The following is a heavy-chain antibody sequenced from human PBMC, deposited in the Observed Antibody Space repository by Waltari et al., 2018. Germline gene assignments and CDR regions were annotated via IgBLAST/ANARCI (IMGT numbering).Heavy chain of an antibody. J-gene: IGHJ4*02. V-gene: IGHV3-7*01. D-gene: IGHD6-13*01. Sequence: EVQLVESGGGLAQPGGSLRLSCAASGLSFSNYWMTWVRQASGKGPEWVANIKEDGSAKYYMDSVKGRFTISRDNAKNSLYLQMNNLRVEDTAVYYCTRGGLDSSWYWRDWGQGTLVTVSS. CDR2: IKEDGSAK. CDR3: TRGGLDSSWYWRD. CDR1: GLSFSNYW.